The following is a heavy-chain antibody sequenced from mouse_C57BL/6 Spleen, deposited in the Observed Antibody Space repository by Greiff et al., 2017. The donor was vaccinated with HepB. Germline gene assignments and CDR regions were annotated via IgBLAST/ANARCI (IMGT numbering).Heavy chain of an antibody. CDR3: TRGYYSNLYYFDY. J-gene: IGHJ2*01. CDR2: IDPETGGT. V-gene: IGHV1-15*01. CDR1: GYTFTDYE. Sequence: VKLVESGAELVRPGASVTLSCKASGYTFTDYEMHWVKQTPVHGLEWIGAIDPETGGTAYNQKFKGKAILTADKSSSTAYMELRSLTSEDSAVYYCTRGYYSNLYYFDYWGQGTTLTVSS. D-gene: IGHD2-5*01.